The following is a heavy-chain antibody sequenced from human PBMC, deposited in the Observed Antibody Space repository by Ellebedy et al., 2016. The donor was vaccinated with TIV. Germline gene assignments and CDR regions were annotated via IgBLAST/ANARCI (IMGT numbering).Heavy chain of an antibody. CDR2: LRFDGSIT. D-gene: IGHD1-26*01. CDR3: ARDGIVGGPTEYYFDS. J-gene: IGHJ4*02. V-gene: IGHV3-74*01. Sequence: PGGSLRLSCAASGFTFSNYWMHWVRQAPGKGLVWVSRLRFDGSITNYADSVRGRFTVSRDNAKNTLYVQMNSLRAEETAVYYCARDGIVGGPTEYYFDSWGQGTLVTVSS. CDR1: GFTFSNYW.